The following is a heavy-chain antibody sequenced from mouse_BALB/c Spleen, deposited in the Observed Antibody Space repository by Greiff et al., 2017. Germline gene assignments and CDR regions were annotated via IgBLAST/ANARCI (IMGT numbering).Heavy chain of an antibody. V-gene: IGHV3-6*02. CDR1: GYSITSGYY. D-gene: IGHD2-4*01. Sequence: EVKLMESGPGLVKPSQSLSLTCSVTGYSITSGYYWNWIRQFPGNKLEWMGYISYDGSNNYNPSLKNRISITRDTSKNQFFLKLNSVTTEDTATYYCARDPPYDYDGSYAMDYWGQGTSVTVSS. CDR2: ISYDGSN. J-gene: IGHJ4*01. CDR3: ARDPPYDYDGSYAMDY.